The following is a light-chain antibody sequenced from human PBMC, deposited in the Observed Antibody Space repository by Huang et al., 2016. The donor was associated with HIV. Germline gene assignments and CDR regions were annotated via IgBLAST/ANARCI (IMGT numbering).Light chain of an antibody. V-gene: IGKV1-NL1*01. CDR3: QQYHGIPWT. Sequence: DIQMTQSPSSLSASVGDRVTITCRASQGIGNSLGWYQQKPEKAPRLLLYATSRLESGVPSRFSGSGSGTHYTLTISTLQPEDIASYYCQQYHGIPWTFGQGTKVEIK. CDR1: QGIGNS. J-gene: IGKJ1*01. CDR2: ATS.